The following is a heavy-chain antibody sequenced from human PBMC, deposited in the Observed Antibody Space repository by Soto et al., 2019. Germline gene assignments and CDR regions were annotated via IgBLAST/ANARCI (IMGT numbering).Heavy chain of an antibody. J-gene: IGHJ4*02. Sequence: QVQLQESGPGLVKLSETLSLTCTVSGASISSYYWLWIRQPPGQGLEWIGYIYYSGSTNYNPSLTSRVTISADTSQNQFSLNLSSVTVADTAAYYCARARQGVGAATYYFDFWSQGTQVTVSS. D-gene: IGHD2-15*01. CDR1: GASISSYY. CDR3: ARARQGVGAATYYFDF. CDR2: IYYSGST. V-gene: IGHV4-59*01.